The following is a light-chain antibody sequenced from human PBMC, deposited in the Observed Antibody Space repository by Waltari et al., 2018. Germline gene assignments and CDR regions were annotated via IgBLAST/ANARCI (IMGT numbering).Light chain of an antibody. CDR2: KAS. Sequence: DIQMTQSPSTLSASVGDRVIFSCRASQSISKWFAWYQQKPWKAPKLLIYKASTLESGVPSRFSGSGSGTEFTLTISSLQPEDFATYYCQQYNSYSLLSFGGGTKVEIK. V-gene: IGKV1-5*03. CDR1: QSISKW. J-gene: IGKJ4*01. CDR3: QQYNSYSLLS.